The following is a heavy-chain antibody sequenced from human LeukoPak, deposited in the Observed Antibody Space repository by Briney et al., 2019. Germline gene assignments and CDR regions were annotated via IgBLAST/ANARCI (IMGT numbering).Heavy chain of an antibody. D-gene: IGHD3-9*01. CDR3: ARGYFDSRDSSNAFDV. CDR1: GVSISSSY. CDR2: ISRSGNT. J-gene: IGHJ3*01. Sequence: TSETLSLTCNVAGVSISSSYWSWIRQPPGKGLEWIGYISRSGNTNFNPSLKSRFSFSRDTSKNQISLKLNSVTAADTALYYCARGYFDSRDSSNAFDVWGQGTMVTVSS. V-gene: IGHV4-59*08.